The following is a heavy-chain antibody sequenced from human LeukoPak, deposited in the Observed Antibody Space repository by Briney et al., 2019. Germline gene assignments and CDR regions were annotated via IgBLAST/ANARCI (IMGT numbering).Heavy chain of an antibody. Sequence: GESLRLSCAASGFTFSDYSINWVRQAPGKGLEWVSSISSRSTYVFYADSVKGRFAISRDNAKNSMYLQMNGLRAEDTAVYYCARFRRDGSNYNDYWGQGTLVTVSS. D-gene: IGHD5-24*01. J-gene: IGHJ4*02. CDR1: GFTFSDYS. CDR3: ARFRRDGSNYNDY. V-gene: IGHV3-21*06. CDR2: ISSRSTYV.